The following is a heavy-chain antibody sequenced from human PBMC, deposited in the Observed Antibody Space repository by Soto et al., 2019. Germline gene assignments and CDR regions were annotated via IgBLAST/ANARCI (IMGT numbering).Heavy chain of an antibody. CDR1: GYTFTRYN. Sequence: QVQLVQSGAEVKKPGASVKVSCKASGYTFTRYNMHWVRQAPGQGLEWMAIINPSGGSTYYVQKFEGRVTLTRDTSTSTVYMELSSLRSEATAVYYCARVKGVGSEYFFDYWGQGTLVTVSS. CDR2: INPSGGST. V-gene: IGHV1-46*01. CDR3: ARVKGVGSEYFFDY. J-gene: IGHJ4*02. D-gene: IGHD2-15*01.